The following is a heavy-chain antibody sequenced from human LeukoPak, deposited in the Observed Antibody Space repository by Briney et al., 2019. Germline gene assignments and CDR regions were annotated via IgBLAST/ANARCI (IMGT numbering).Heavy chain of an antibody. CDR3: ARVQSNLGYCSGGSREHTFDY. D-gene: IGHD2-15*01. Sequence: GSLRLSCAASGFTFSSYAMSWVRQAPGKGLEWIGEINHSGSTNYNPSLKSRVTISVDTSKNQFSLKLSSVTAADTAVYYCARVQSNLGYCSGGSREHTFDYWGQGTLVTVSS. V-gene: IGHV4-34*01. CDR2: INHSGST. CDR1: GFTFSSYA. J-gene: IGHJ4*02.